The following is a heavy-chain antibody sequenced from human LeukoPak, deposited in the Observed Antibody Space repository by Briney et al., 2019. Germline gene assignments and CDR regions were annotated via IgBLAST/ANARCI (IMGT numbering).Heavy chain of an antibody. Sequence: SETLSLTCAVYGGSFSGYYWSWIRQPPGKGLEWIGEINHSGSTNYNPSLKSRVIISVDTSKNQFSLKLSSVTAADTAVYYCARSARSKYFQHWGQGTLVTVSS. CDR3: ARSARSKYFQH. V-gene: IGHV4-34*01. J-gene: IGHJ1*01. CDR1: GGSFSGYY. CDR2: INHSGST.